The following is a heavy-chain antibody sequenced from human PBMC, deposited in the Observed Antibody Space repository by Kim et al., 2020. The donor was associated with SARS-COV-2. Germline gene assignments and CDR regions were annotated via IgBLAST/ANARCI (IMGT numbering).Heavy chain of an antibody. CDR3: ARDSRDGSSWYYYYYGMDV. CDR1: GFTFSSYE. CDR2: ISSSGSTI. V-gene: IGHV3-48*03. J-gene: IGHJ6*02. D-gene: IGHD6-13*01. Sequence: GGSLRLSCAASGFTFSSYEMNWVRQAPGKGLEWVSYISSSGSTIYYADSVKGRFTISRDNAKNSLYLQMNSLRAEDTAVYYCARDSRDGSSWYYYYYGMDVWGQGTTVTVSS.